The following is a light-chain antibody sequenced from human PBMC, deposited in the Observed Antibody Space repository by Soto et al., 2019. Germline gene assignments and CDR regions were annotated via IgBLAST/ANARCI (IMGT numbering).Light chain of an antibody. J-gene: IGKJ4*01. CDR3: QQYSDWPLT. Sequence: EIVMTQSPATLSLSPGERATLSCRASQTVYNNLAWYQQQLGQAPRLLIYGASARTTDIPARFSGSGSGTEFTLTISRLQPEDFAIYYCQQYSDWPLTFGGGTKVEIK. CDR1: QTVYNN. V-gene: IGKV3-15*01. CDR2: GAS.